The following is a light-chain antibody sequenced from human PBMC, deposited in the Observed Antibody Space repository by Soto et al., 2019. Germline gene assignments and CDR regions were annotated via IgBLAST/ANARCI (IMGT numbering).Light chain of an antibody. CDR2: RDD. CDR3: ATWDVSLNGVV. Sequence: QAVVTQPPSVSAAPRQRVTISCSGAFSNIGDNGVNWYQQLPQKAPKLLIYRDDLLSSGVSDRFSGSKSGTSASLAISGLQSEDEAHYYCATWDVSLNGVVFGGGTQLTVL. J-gene: IGLJ2*01. CDR1: FSNIGDNG. V-gene: IGLV1-36*01.